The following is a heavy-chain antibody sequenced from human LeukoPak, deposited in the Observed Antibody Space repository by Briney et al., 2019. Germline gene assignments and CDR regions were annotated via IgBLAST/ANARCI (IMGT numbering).Heavy chain of an antibody. V-gene: IGHV4-39*01. CDR3: AIRGYIWSRGWSGAFDI. Sequence: SETLSLTCIVSGGSISSRSYYWDWIRQPPGKGLEWIGNLFDSGNTHYNPSLRSRLTMSVDTSKNQFSLKLSSVTAADTAVYYCAIRGYIWSRGWSGAFDIWGQGTMVTVSS. CDR2: LFDSGNT. CDR1: GGSISSRSYY. D-gene: IGHD6-19*01. J-gene: IGHJ3*02.